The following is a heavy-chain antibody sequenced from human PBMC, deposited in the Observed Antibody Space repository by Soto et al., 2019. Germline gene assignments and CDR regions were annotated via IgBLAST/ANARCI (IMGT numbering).Heavy chain of an antibody. CDR2: IKQDGSEK. CDR1: KFTFSSYW. D-gene: IGHD3-16*01. CDR3: AGGGGWVIDS. V-gene: IGHV3-7*01. Sequence: EVQLVESGGGLVQPGGSLRLSCAASKFTFSSYWMNWVRQAPGKGLEWVANIKQDGSEKYYVDSVKGRFTISRDNAKNALYLQMNSRRAGYTAVYYCAGGGGWVIDSWGQGALVTVSS. J-gene: IGHJ4*02.